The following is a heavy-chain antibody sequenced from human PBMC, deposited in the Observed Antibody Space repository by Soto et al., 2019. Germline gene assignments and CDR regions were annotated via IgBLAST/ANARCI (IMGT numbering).Heavy chain of an antibody. J-gene: IGHJ4*02. Sequence: SETLSLTCAVYGGSFSGYYWSWIRQPPGKGLEWIGEINHSGSTNYNPSLKSRVTISVDTSKNQFSLKLSSVTAADTAVYYCARARRRGVTTPTRVSYFDYWGQGTLVTVSS. CDR3: ARARRRGVTTPTRVSYFDY. D-gene: IGHD4-17*01. CDR2: INHSGST. V-gene: IGHV4-34*01. CDR1: GGSFSGYY.